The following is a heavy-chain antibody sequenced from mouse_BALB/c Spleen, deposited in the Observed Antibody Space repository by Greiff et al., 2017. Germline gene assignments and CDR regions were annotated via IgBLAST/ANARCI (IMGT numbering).Heavy chain of an antibody. CDR3: ARKYGNLYAMDY. CDR1: GFTFSSYA. Sequence: EVQLVESGGGLVKPGGSLKLSCAASGFTFSSYAMSWVRQTPEKRLEWVASISSGGSTYYPDSVKGRFTISRDNARNILYLQMSSLRSEDTAMYYCARKYGNLYAMDYWGQGTSVTVSS. CDR2: ISSGGST. D-gene: IGHD2-10*02. J-gene: IGHJ4*01. V-gene: IGHV5-6-5*01.